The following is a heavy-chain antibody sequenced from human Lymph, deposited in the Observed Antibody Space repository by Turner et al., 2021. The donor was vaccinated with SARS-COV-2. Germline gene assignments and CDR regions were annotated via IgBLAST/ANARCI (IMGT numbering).Heavy chain of an antibody. Sequence: QVQLQESGPGLVKPSEPLSLTCPVSGGSVTSSSYYWGWIRQPPGKGLEWIGNIYSSGSTYYNPSLKSRVTISVDTSKNQFSLKLSSVTAADTAVYYCARQGWLRGYFDYWSQGTLVTVSS. CDR3: ARQGWLRGYFDY. CDR2: IYSSGST. V-gene: IGHV4-39*01. D-gene: IGHD5-18*01. CDR1: GGSVTSSSYY. J-gene: IGHJ4*02.